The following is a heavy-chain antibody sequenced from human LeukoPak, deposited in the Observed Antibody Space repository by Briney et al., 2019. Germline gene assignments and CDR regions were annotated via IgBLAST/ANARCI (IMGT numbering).Heavy chain of an antibody. CDR1: GYTFTSYY. CDR2: INPSGGST. Sequence: AASVKVSCKASGYTFTSYYMHWVRQAPGQGLEWMGIINPSGGSTSYAQKFQGRVTITADESTSTAYMELSSLRSEDTAVYYCARATYYYDSSGFDFDYWGQGTLVTVSS. D-gene: IGHD3-22*01. CDR3: ARATYYYDSSGFDFDY. V-gene: IGHV1-46*01. J-gene: IGHJ4*02.